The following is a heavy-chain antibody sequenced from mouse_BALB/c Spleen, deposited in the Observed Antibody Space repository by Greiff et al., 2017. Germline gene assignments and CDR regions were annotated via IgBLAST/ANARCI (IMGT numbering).Heavy chain of an antibody. CDR3: TRGGVHWYFDV. Sequence: EVKVEESGGGLVQPGGSMKLSCVASGFTFSNYWMNWVRQSPEKGLEWVAEIRLKSNNYATHYAESVKGRFTISRDDSKSSVYLQMNNLRAEDTGIYYCTRGGVHWYFDVWGAGTTVTVSS. CDR2: IRLKSNNYAT. J-gene: IGHJ1*01. CDR1: GFTFSNYW. V-gene: IGHV6-6*02.